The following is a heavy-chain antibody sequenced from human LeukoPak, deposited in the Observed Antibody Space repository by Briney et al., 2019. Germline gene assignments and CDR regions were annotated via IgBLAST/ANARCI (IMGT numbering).Heavy chain of an antibody. V-gene: IGHV1-2*02. CDR2: INPNSGGT. CDR3: ARVAYYDFWSGPYYYYYMDV. J-gene: IGHJ6*03. Sequence: ASVKVSCKASGYTFTGYYMHWVRQAPGQGLEWMGWINPNSGGTNYAQKFQGRVTMTRDTSISTAYMELSRLRSDDTAAYYCARVAYYDFWSGPYYYYYMDVWGKGTTVTVSS. D-gene: IGHD3-3*01. CDR1: GYTFTGYY.